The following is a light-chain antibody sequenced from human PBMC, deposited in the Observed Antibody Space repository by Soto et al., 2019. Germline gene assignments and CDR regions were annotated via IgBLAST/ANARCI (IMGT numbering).Light chain of an antibody. CDR2: AAS. CDR1: QGISSY. J-gene: IGKJ5*01. CDR3: QQYDNPSIT. Sequence: DIQLTQSPSFLSASVGDRVTITCRASQGISSYLAWYQQKPGKAPKLLIYAASTLQYGVPSRFSGSGSGTEFTLTISSLQPEDFATYYCQQYDNPSITFGQGTRLEIK. V-gene: IGKV1-9*01.